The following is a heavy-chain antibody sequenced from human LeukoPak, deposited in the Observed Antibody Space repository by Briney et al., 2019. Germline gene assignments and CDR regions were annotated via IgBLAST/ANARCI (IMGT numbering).Heavy chain of an antibody. CDR3: AVATGYSSRNYGMDV. J-gene: IGHJ6*02. V-gene: IGHV1-18*01. D-gene: IGHD6-13*01. CDR2: ISAYNGNT. Sequence: ASVKVSCKASGYTFTSYGISWVRQAPGQGLEWMGWISAYNGNTNYAQKLQGRVTMTTDTSTSTAYMELRSLRSDDTAVYYCAVATGYSSRNYGMDVWGQGTTVTVSS. CDR1: GYTFTSYG.